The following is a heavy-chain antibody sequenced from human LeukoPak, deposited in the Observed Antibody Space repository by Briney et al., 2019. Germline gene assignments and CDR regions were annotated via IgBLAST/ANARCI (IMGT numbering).Heavy chain of an antibody. V-gene: IGHV3-11*01. CDR2: ISSSGSTI. D-gene: IGHD3-10*01. J-gene: IGHJ5*02. CDR3: ARVRSMVRGVTPRGWFDP. Sequence: KAGGSLRLSCAASGFTFSDYYMSWIRQAPGKGLEWVSYISSSGSTIYYADSVKGRFTISRDNAKNSLYLQMNSLRAEDTAVYYCARVRSMVRGVTPRGWFDPWGQGTLVTVSS. CDR1: GFTFSDYY.